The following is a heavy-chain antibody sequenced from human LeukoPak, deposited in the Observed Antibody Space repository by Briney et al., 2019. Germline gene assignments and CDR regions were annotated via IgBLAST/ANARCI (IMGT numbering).Heavy chain of an antibody. CDR3: SKESNYDSSGYFN. J-gene: IGHJ4*02. V-gene: IGHV3-30*02. CDR1: GFVFSSYG. Sequence: GGSLRLSCAASGFVFSSYGIHWVRQAPGKGLEWVAFIRFEGSTTYYAESVKGRFTVSRDNSKFTAYLQVNSLRAEDTAVYYCSKESNYDSSGYFNWGQGTLVTVS. D-gene: IGHD3-22*01. CDR2: IRFEGSTT.